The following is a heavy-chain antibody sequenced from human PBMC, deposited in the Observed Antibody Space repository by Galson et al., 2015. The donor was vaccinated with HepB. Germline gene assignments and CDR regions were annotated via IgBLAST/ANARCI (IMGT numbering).Heavy chain of an antibody. CDR2: IIPILGIA. CDR1: GGTFSSYT. D-gene: IGHD2-21*02. CDR3: ARVKQHCGGDCPLDY. V-gene: IGHV1-69*02. J-gene: IGHJ4*02. Sequence: SVKVSCKASGGTFSSYTISWVRQAPGQGLEWMGRIIPILGIANYAQKFQGRVTITADKSTSTAYMELSSLRSEDTAVYYCARVKQHCGGDCPLDYWGQGTLVTVSS.